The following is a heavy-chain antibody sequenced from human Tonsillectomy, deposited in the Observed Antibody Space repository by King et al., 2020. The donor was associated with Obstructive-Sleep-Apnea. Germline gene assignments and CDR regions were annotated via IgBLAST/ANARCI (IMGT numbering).Heavy chain of an antibody. Sequence: VQLVESGGGLVPPGGSLRLSCAASGFTFSSFAMSWVRQAPGKGLEWVSGISGSGGNTYYEDSVKGRFTLSRDNSKNTLYLQMKSLRAEDTAVYYCAKEERITICGVAPYGMDVWGQGTTVTVSS. CDR1: GFTFSSFA. V-gene: IGHV3-23*04. J-gene: IGHJ6*02. CDR2: ISGSGGNT. CDR3: AKEERITICGVAPYGMDV. D-gene: IGHD3-3*01.